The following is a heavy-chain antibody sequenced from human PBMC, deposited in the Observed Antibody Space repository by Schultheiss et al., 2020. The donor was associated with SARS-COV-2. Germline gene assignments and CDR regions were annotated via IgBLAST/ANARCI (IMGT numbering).Heavy chain of an antibody. V-gene: IGHV4-4*07. CDR3: ARDPTSTLYYYYYGMDV. J-gene: IGHJ6*02. Sequence: SETLSLTCTVSGGSISSYYWSWIRQPAGKGLEWIGRIYTSGSTNYNPPLKSRVTMSVDTSKNQFSLKLSSVTAADTAVYYCARDPTSTLYYYYYGMDVWGQGTTVTVSS. CDR1: GGSISSYY. CDR2: IYTSGST.